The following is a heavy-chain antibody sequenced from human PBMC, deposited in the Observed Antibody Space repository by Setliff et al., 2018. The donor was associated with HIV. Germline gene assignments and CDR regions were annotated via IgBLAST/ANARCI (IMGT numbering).Heavy chain of an antibody. J-gene: IGHJ4*02. V-gene: IGHV1-2*02. CDR3: ARGGLY. D-gene: IGHD3-10*01. CDR1: GYTFTGYY. CDR2: INPKSGAI. Sequence: GASVKVSCKASGYTFTGYYIDWLRQAPAHGLEWMGRINPKSGAINYAQKFQGRVTVTRDTSISTAYMELRGLTSDDTAVYYCARGGLYWGQGTLVTVSS.